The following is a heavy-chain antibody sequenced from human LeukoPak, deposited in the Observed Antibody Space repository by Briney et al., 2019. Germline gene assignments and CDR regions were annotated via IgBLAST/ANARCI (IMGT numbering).Heavy chain of an antibody. CDR3: AGVLDLEWGNYDTSGYHDY. V-gene: IGHV3-66*01. CDR2: IYIGGST. J-gene: IGHJ4*02. CDR1: AFTISSYG. Sequence: PGGTLRLSCAASAFTISSYGMHWVRQAPGKGLECVSVIYIGGSTYYADSVKGRFILSRDNSKNTLYLQMNSLRAEDSAVYYCAGVLDLEWGNYDTSGYHDYWGQGTLVTVSS. D-gene: IGHD3-22*01.